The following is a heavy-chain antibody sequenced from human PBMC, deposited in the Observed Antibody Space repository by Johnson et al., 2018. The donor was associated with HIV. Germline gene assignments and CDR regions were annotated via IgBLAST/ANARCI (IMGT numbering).Heavy chain of an antibody. CDR1: GFTFRSYT. CDR2: ISYDGSNK. Sequence: QVQLVESGGGVVQPGRSLRLSCAASGFTFRSYTVHWVRQAPGKGLEWVALISYDGSNKNYADSVQGRFTISRDNSKNTLYLQMNSLRGEDTAVYYCAKGDSSSWLSAFDIWGQGTMVTVSS. V-gene: IGHV3-30*04. J-gene: IGHJ3*02. CDR3: AKGDSSSWLSAFDI. D-gene: IGHD6-13*01.